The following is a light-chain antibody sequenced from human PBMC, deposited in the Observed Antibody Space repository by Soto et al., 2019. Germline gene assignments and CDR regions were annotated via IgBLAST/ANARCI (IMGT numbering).Light chain of an antibody. CDR3: QQSYGTPIT. CDR1: QSISRY. V-gene: IGKV1-39*01. J-gene: IGKJ5*01. Sequence: DIQMPQSPSSLSASVGDGVTITCRASQSISRYLNWYQQKQGKAPNLLIYVASSLQSEVPSRFSGSGSGTDFTITITSLQPEDFETYYCQQSYGTPITFGQGTRLEIK. CDR2: VAS.